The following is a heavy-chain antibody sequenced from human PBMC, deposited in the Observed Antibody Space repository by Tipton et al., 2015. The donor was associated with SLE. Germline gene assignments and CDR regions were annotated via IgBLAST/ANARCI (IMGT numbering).Heavy chain of an antibody. CDR1: GFTFDDYA. V-gene: IGHV3-9*01. CDR3: ARAGLRFLEWPSDYYGMDV. D-gene: IGHD3-3*01. J-gene: IGHJ6*02. CDR2: VSWNSASI. Sequence: SLRLSCAASGFTFDDYAMHWVRQAPGRGLEWVSGVSWNSASIEYADSVKGRFTISRDNAKSSLNLQMNSLRAEDTAVYYCARAGLRFLEWPSDYYGMDVWGQGTTVTVSS.